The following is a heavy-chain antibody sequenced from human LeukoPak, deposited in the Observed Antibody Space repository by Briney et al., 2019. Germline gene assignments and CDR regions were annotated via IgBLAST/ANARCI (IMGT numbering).Heavy chain of an antibody. CDR1: GGSISSGGYS. CDR2: IYHSGST. D-gene: IGHD3-22*01. J-gene: IGHJ3*02. V-gene: IGHV4-30-2*01. CDR3: ARGDYYDSSGYPDAFDI. Sequence: PSETLSLTCAVSGGSISSGGYSWSWIRQPPGKGLEWIGYIYHSGSTYYNPSLKGRVTISVDRSKNQFSLKLSSVTAADTAVYYCARGDYYDSSGYPDAFDIWGQGTMVTVSS.